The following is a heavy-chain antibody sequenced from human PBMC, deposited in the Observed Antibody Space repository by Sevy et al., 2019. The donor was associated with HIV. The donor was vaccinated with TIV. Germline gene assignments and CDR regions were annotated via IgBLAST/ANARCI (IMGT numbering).Heavy chain of an antibody. CDR3: VRDGCTRHHDY. CDR1: GFAFFGYS. Sequence: GGSLRLSCAASGFAFFGYSMSWIRQAPGKGLEWVVNLSFGCGKINYAESVKGLFTISIDNSKNSFYLQMDNLRVEYTALYYCVRDGCTRHHDYWGQGTLVTVSS. D-gene: IGHD2-8*01. V-gene: IGHV3-23*01. J-gene: IGHJ4*02. CDR2: LSFGCGKI.